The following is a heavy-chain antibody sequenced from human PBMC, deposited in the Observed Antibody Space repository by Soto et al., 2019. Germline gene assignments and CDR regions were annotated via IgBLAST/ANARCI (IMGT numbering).Heavy chain of an antibody. D-gene: IGHD6-13*01. CDR3: ARDSGWQQLDG. J-gene: IGHJ4*02. V-gene: IGHV1-2*04. Sequence: QVQLVQSGAEVKKPGASVKVSCKASGYTFTGYYMHWVRQAPGQGLEWMGWINPNRGGTNYAQKFQGWVTMTRDTSISTAYMELSRLRSDDTAVYYCARDSGWQQLDGCGQGTLVTVSS. CDR2: INPNRGGT. CDR1: GYTFTGYY.